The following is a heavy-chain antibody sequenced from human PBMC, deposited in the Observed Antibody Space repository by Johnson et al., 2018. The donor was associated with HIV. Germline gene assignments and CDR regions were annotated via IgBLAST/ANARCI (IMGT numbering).Heavy chain of an antibody. D-gene: IGHD3-3*01. CDR1: GFTVSSNY. Sequence: VQLVESGGGVVQPGRSLRLSCAASGFTVSSNYMSWVRQAPGKGLEWGSVIYSGGSKYYADSVKGRFTISRDNSKNTLYLQMNSLRAEDTAVYYCARGESGFYEAFDVWGQGTLVIVSS. V-gene: IGHV3-66*01. CDR2: IYSGGSK. J-gene: IGHJ3*01. CDR3: ARGESGFYEAFDV.